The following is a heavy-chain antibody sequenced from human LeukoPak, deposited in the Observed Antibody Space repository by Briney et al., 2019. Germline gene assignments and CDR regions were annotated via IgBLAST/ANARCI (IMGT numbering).Heavy chain of an antibody. D-gene: IGHD1-1*01. CDR2: IKQDGSEK. Sequence: GGSLRLSCAASGFTFSSHWMHWVRQAPGKGLVWVANIKQDGSEKYYVDSVKGRFPISRDNAKNSLYLQMNSLRAEDTAVYYCARSSGRLDYWGQGTLVTVSS. J-gene: IGHJ4*02. CDR1: GFTFSSHW. V-gene: IGHV3-7*01. CDR3: ARSSGRLDY.